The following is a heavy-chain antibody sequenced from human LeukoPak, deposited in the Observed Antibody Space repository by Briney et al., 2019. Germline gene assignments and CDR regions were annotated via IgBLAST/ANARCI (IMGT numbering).Heavy chain of an antibody. J-gene: IGHJ3*02. CDR1: GGSISSYY. V-gene: IGHV4-59*12. CDR2: IYYSGTT. Sequence: SETLSLTCTVSGGSISSYYWNWIRQPPGKGLEWIGYIYYSGTTNYNPSLKSRVSMSVATSKNQFSLKLSSATAADTAVYYDARARPYYGSGSYYISDALDIWGQGTMVTVSS. CDR3: ARARPYYGSGSYYISDALDI. D-gene: IGHD3-10*01.